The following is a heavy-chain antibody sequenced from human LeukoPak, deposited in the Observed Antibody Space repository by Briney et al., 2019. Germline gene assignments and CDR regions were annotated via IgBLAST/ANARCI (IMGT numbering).Heavy chain of an antibody. Sequence: PGGSLRLSCAASGFTFTNNFMSWVRQVPGKGLEWVANIKQDGSERYYVDSVKGRFTISRDNAKNSLYLQMNSLRVADTAVYYCTTSRRSSYGYRALELPPSPVDWGQGTLVTVSS. CDR2: IKQDGSER. D-gene: IGHD5-18*01. J-gene: IGHJ4*02. CDR1: GFTFTNNF. CDR3: TTSRRSSYGYRALELPPSPVD. V-gene: IGHV3-7*01.